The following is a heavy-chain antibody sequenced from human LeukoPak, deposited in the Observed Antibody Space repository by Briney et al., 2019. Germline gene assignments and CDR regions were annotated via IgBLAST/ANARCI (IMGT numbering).Heavy chain of an antibody. CDR1: GFTFSSYE. CDR2: ISSSGITI. CDR3: ARDSRHLSSTRGGLKESRGAFFDY. J-gene: IGHJ4*02. D-gene: IGHD6-13*01. Sequence: PGGSLRLSCAASGFTFSSYEMNWVRQAPGKGLEWVPYISSSGITIYYADSVKGRFTISRDNAKNSLYLQMNSMRAEVTAIYYCARDSRHLSSTRGGLKESRGAFFDYWGQGTLVTVSS. V-gene: IGHV3-48*03.